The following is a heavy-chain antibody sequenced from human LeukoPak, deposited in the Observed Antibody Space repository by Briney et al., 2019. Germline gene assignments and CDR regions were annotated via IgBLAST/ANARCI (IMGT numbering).Heavy chain of an antibody. J-gene: IGHJ3*02. D-gene: IGHD2-21*02. V-gene: IGHV4-34*01. CDR1: GGSFSGYY. Sequence: PSETLSLTCAVYGGSFSGYYWSWIRQPPGKGLEWIGEINHSGSTNYNPSLKSRVTISVDTSKNQFSLKLSSVTAADTAVYYRARGQRSSGNIVVVTAIRGAFDIWGQGTMVTVSS. CDR2: INHSGST. CDR3: ARGQRSSGNIVVVTAIRGAFDI.